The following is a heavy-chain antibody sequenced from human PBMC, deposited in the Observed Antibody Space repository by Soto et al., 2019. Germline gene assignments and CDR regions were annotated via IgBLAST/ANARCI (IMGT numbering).Heavy chain of an antibody. J-gene: IGHJ4*02. CDR3: ARGGAARPDY. D-gene: IGHD6-6*01. CDR1: GFNFNGYG. V-gene: IGHV3-48*02. Sequence: GGSLRLSCAVSGFNFNGYGMDWVRQAPGKGLEWVSYISSNSRTIDYADSVKGRFTISRDNAKNSLFLQMDSLRDEDTAMYYCARGGAARPDYWGLGTLVTVSS. CDR2: ISSNSRTI.